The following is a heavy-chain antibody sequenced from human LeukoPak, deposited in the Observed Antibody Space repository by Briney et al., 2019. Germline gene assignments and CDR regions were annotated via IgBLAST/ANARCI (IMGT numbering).Heavy chain of an antibody. J-gene: IGHJ4*02. CDR3: AKDLPALEY. V-gene: IGHV3-23*01. Sequence: GGSLRLSCEASGFTFSTYAMAWVRQAPGKGLEWVSLITGSGISAYYADSVRGRFSISRDNSKNTVYLQLNSLRAEDTAVYYCAKDLPALEYWGQGTLVTVSS. CDR2: ITGSGISA. CDR1: GFTFSTYA. D-gene: IGHD2-2*01.